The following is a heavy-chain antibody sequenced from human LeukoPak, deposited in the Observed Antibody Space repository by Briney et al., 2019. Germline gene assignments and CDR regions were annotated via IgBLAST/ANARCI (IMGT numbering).Heavy chain of an antibody. CDR1: GFSVSSNY. J-gene: IGHJ4*02. CDR2: IYSGGST. CDR3: ASLRPISRQYFDY. D-gene: IGHD3-3*02. Sequence: GGSLRLSCAASGFSVSSNYMTWVRQAPGKGLEWVSIIYSGGSTYYADSVRGRFTISRDNSKNTLYLQMNSLRAEDTAVYYCASLRPISRQYFDYWGQGTLVTVSS. V-gene: IGHV3-66*01.